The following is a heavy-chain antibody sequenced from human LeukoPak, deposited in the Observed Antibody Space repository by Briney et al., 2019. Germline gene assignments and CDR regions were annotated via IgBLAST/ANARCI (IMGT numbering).Heavy chain of an antibody. CDR1: GFTFSDYY. Sequence: GGSLRLSCAASGFTFSDYYMSWIRQAPGKGLEWVSYISSSGSTIYYADSVKGRFTISRDNTKNSLYLQMNSLRAEDTAVYYCARDPAPGSPRYFDYWGQGTLVTVSS. D-gene: IGHD6-13*01. CDR2: ISSSGSTI. CDR3: ARDPAPGSPRYFDY. J-gene: IGHJ4*02. V-gene: IGHV3-11*04.